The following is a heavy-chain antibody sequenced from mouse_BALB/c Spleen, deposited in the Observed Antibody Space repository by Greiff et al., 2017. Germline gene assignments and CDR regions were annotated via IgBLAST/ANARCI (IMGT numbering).Heavy chain of an antibody. Sequence: VQRVESGAELVKPGASVKLSCKASGYTFTEYIIHWVKQRSGQGLEWIGWFYPGSGSIKYNEKFKDKATLTADKSSSTVYMELSRLTSEDSAVYFCARHEDRDYGSSWFAYWGQGTLVTVSA. CDR2: FYPGSGSI. CDR3: ARHEDRDYGSSWFAY. J-gene: IGHJ3*01. CDR1: GYTFTEYI. D-gene: IGHD1-1*01. V-gene: IGHV1-62-2*01.